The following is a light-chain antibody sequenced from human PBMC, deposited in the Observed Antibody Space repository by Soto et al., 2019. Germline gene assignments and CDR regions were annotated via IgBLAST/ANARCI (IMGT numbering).Light chain of an antibody. V-gene: IGKV3-20*01. CDR2: GAS. CDR3: QQYGSSLIT. Sequence: EIVLRQSPGTLSLSPGEIATLSCRASQRVSSSYLAWYQQKPGQAPRLLIYGASSRATGIPDRFSGSGSGTDFTLTISRLEPEDFAVYYCQQYGSSLITFGQGTRLE. CDR1: QRVSSSY. J-gene: IGKJ5*01.